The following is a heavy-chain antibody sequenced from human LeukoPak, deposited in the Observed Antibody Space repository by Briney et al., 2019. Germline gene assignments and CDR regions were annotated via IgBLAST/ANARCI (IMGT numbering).Heavy chain of an antibody. J-gene: IGHJ6*03. D-gene: IGHD6-13*01. CDR2: IYPGDSDT. CDR3: ARLAAAGKVNYYYYYMDV. CDR1: GYSFTSYW. V-gene: IGHV5-51*01. Sequence: GESPKISCKGSGYSFTSYWIGWVRQMPGKGLEWMGIIYPGDSDTRYSPSFQGQVTISADKSISTAYLQWSSLKASDTAMYYCARLAAAGKVNYYYYYMDVWGKGTTVTVSS.